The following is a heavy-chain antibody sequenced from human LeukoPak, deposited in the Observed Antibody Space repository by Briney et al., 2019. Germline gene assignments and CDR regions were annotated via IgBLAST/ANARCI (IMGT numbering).Heavy chain of an antibody. D-gene: IGHD5-18*01. V-gene: IGHV3-7*03. CDR1: GYTFGSYW. CDR2: IKQDGSEK. Sequence: GGSLRLSCAASGYTFGSYWMYWVRQAPGKGLEWVANIKQDGSEKYYVDSVKGRFTISRDNAKNSLYLQMNSLRAEDTAVYYCARVGYSYGSNWFDPWGQGTLVTVSS. CDR3: ARVGYSYGSNWFDP. J-gene: IGHJ5*02.